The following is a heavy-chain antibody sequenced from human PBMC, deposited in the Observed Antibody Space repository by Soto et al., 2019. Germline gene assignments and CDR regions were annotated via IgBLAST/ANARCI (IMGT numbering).Heavy chain of an antibody. J-gene: IGHJ4*02. CDR2: INYSGST. D-gene: IGHD2-15*01. Sequence: SSETLSLTCAVYGGSFSGHYWSWIRQPPGKGLEWIGDINYSGSTYYNPSLKGRVTISVDTSKNQFSLKLNSVTAADTAVYYCGREGTEIAPIDYWGQGTLVTVSS. CDR1: GGSFSGHY. V-gene: IGHV4-34*01. CDR3: GREGTEIAPIDY.